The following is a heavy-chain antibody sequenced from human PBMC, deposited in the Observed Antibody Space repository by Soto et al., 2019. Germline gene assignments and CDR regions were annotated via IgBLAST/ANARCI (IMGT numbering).Heavy chain of an antibody. CDR1: GFSLSSTRMA. V-gene: IGHV2-5*02. Sequence: ITLKASGPTLLNPTQHLTLTCTFSGFSLSSTRMAVGWIRQPPGKALEWLALIYWDDDKRYSPFLKSRLTITQDTSKKQVFLTMSNMDPVDTARYYCAHIVVAGLGYYFDYWGQGTRVTVSS. CDR3: AHIVVAGLGYYFDY. J-gene: IGHJ4*02. CDR2: IYWDDDK. D-gene: IGHD6-19*01.